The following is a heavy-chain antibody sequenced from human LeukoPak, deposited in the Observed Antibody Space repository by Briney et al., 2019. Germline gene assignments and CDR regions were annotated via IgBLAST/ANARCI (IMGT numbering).Heavy chain of an antibody. V-gene: IGHV3-21*01. CDR3: AKESYGSGRHFDY. CDR1: RFTFSSYW. Sequence: GGSPRLSCAASRFTFSSYWMSWVRQAPGKGLEWVSSISSSSSYIYYADSVKGRFTISRDNAKSSLYLQLNSLRAEDTAVYYCAKESYGSGRHFDYWGQGTLVTVSS. J-gene: IGHJ4*02. CDR2: ISSSSSYI. D-gene: IGHD3-10*01.